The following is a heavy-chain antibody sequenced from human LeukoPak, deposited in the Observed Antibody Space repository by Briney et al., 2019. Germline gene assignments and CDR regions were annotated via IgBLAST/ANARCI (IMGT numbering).Heavy chain of an antibody. J-gene: IGHJ4*02. V-gene: IGHV3-7*01. Sequence: PGGSPILSCSVSGFTFIRHWMSSVRQAPGKGREGVANIKRDGREENDVDSVKGRFSISRDNVKNSMHLQMNSLRAEDTGVYYCARVCVSGWTEYIDYWGQGTLVTVSS. CDR3: ARVCVSGWTEYIDY. CDR1: GFTFIRHW. CDR2: IKRDGREE. D-gene: IGHD6-19*01.